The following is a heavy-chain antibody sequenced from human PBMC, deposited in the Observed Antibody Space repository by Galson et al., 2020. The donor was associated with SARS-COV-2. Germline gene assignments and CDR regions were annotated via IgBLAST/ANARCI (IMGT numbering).Heavy chain of an antibody. Sequence: ASVKVSCTTSGYTFGDYDIHWVRQAPGQGLEWMGWINPKSGSTKSAQKFQDRITMARDTSINTAYMELSRLRFDDTAVYYCAKDRYDFWSGIFGVTPHYFDYWGQGTLVTVSA. CDR1: GYTFGDYD. J-gene: IGHJ4*02. V-gene: IGHV1-2*02. CDR3: AKDRYDFWSGIFGVTPHYFDY. D-gene: IGHD3-3*01. CDR2: INPKSGST.